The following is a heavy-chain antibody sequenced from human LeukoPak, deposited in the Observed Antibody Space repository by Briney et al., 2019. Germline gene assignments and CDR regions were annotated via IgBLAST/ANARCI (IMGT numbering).Heavy chain of an antibody. V-gene: IGHV6-1*01. J-gene: IGHJ4*02. CDR2: TYYRSKWYN. D-gene: IGHD3-10*01. CDR3: ARGAEDYYGSGSYPLYFDY. CDR1: GDSVSSNSAA. Sequence: SQTLSLTCAISGDSVSSNSAAWNWIRQSPSRGLEWLGRTYYRSKWYNDYAVSVKSRITINPDTSKNQFSLQLNSVTPEDTAVYYCARGAEDYYGSGSYPLYFDYWGQGTLVTVSS.